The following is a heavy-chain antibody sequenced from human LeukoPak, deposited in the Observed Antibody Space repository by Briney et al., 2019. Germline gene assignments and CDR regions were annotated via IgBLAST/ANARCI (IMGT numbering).Heavy chain of an antibody. Sequence: SETLSLTCTVSGGSFTDYYWGWIRQPPGKGLEWIGSIYYRGNTIYNPSLRHQVSISIGTSKARFSLNLHSVSAADPAVYFWKRDREQGTQVPWGGGAMLSVS. CDR2: IYYRGNT. CDR3: KRDREQGTQVP. CDR1: GGSFTDYY. V-gene: IGHV4-39*07. J-gene: IGHJ5*02.